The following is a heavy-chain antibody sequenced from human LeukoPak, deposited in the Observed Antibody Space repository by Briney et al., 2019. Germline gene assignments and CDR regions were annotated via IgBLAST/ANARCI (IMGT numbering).Heavy chain of an antibody. D-gene: IGHD3-10*01. J-gene: IGHJ4*02. CDR3: AADRAGSYLRFVY. V-gene: IGHV1-58*01. Sequence: VASVKVSCKASGFTFTSSVVQWVRQARRQRLEWIGWIFVGSGNTNYAQKFQERVTITKDMSTSTAYMELSSLRFEDTAVYYCAADRAGSYLRFVYWGQGTPVTVSS. CDR1: GFTFTSSV. CDR2: IFVGSGNT.